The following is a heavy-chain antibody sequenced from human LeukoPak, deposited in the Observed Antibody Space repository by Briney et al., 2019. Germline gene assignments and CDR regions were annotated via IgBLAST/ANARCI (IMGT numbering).Heavy chain of an antibody. V-gene: IGHV1-2*02. J-gene: IGHJ4*02. CDR3: ARDTQGAVRGDY. D-gene: IGHD3-16*01. CDR1: GYTFTGYY. Sequence: ASVKVSCKASGYTFTGYYMHWVRQAPGQGLEWMGWINPNSGGTNYAQKLQGRVTMTTDASTSTAYMELRSLRSDDTAVYYCARDTQGAVRGDYWGQGTLVTVSS. CDR2: INPNSGGT.